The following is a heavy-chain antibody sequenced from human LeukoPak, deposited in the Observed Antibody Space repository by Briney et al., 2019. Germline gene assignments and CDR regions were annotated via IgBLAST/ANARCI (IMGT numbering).Heavy chain of an antibody. CDR3: AKDSMVRGVIISHYYYGMDV. CDR1: GFTFSSYG. J-gene: IGHJ6*02. D-gene: IGHD3-10*01. Sequence: GGSLRLSCAASGFTFSSYGMHWVRQAPGKGLEWVAFIRYDGSNKYYADSVKGRFTISRDNSKNTLYLQMNSLRAEDTAVHYCAKDSMVRGVIISHYYYGMDVWGQGTTVTVSS. V-gene: IGHV3-30*02. CDR2: IRYDGSNK.